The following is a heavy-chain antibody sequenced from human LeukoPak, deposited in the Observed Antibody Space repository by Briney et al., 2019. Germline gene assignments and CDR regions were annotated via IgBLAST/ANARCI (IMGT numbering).Heavy chain of an antibody. CDR3: ARDAY. CDR1: GVSIGSHY. Sequence: SETLSLTCTVSGVSIGSHYWSWIRQSPGKGLEWIGCVYNSGTTVYDPSLTGRVTISVDTSKNQYSLNLRSVTAADAAVYYCARDAYWGQGILVTVSS. V-gene: IGHV4-59*11. J-gene: IGHJ4*02. CDR2: VYNSGTT.